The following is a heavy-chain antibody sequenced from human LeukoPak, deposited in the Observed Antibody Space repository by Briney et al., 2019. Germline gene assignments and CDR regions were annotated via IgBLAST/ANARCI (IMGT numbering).Heavy chain of an antibody. CDR1: GYTFTSYA. Sequence: ASVKVSCKASGYTFTSYAMHWVRQAPGQRLEWMGWINAGNGNRKYSQKFQGRVTITRDTSASTAYMELSSLRSEDTAVYYCARDSERFLEWLLYRYSPYYYYYGMDVWGQGTTVTVSS. J-gene: IGHJ6*02. D-gene: IGHD3-3*01. V-gene: IGHV1-3*01. CDR3: ARDSERFLEWLLYRYSPYYYYYGMDV. CDR2: INAGNGNR.